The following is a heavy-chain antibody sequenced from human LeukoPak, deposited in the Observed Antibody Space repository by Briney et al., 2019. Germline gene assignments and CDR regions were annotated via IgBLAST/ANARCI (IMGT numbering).Heavy chain of an antibody. CDR3: ARDPESSSFDL. CDR1: GFSFSTYW. D-gene: IGHD6-13*01. J-gene: IGHJ4*02. CDR2: IDQGGSVR. V-gene: IGHV3-7*01. Sequence: GGSLRLSCAASGFSFSTYWMSWVRQTPEKGLEFVANIDQGGSVRNYMDSLKGRCAISRDNAKKSLYLEINSLRADDTAVYYCARDPESSSFDLWGRGALVTVSS.